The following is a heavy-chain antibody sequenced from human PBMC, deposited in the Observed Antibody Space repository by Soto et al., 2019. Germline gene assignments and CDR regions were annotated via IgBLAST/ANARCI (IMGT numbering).Heavy chain of an antibody. D-gene: IGHD5-12*01. CDR2: ISGSGGST. CDR1: GFTFSSYA. V-gene: IGHV3-23*01. Sequence: PGGSLRLSCAASGFTFSSYAMSWVRQAPGKGLEWVSAISGSGGSTYYADSVKGRFTISRDNSKNTLYLQMNSLRAEETAVYYFAKKGLVATLQSGYWGQGTLVTVSS. CDR3: AKKGLVATLQSGY. J-gene: IGHJ4*02.